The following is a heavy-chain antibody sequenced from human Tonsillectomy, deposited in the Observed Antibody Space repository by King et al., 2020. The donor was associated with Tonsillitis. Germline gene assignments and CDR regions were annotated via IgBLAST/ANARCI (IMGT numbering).Heavy chain of an antibody. D-gene: IGHD3-10*01. J-gene: IGHJ4*02. Sequence: VQLVESGGGVVQPGRSLRLSCAASGFTFSSYGMHWVRQAPGKGLEWVAVISYDGSNKYYADPVKGRFTISRDNSKNTLYLQMNSLRAEDTAVYYCSRGWYWFGELFPFDYWGQGTLVTVAS. V-gene: IGHV3-30*03. CDR1: GFTFSSYG. CDR3: SRGWYWFGELFPFDY. CDR2: ISYDGSNK.